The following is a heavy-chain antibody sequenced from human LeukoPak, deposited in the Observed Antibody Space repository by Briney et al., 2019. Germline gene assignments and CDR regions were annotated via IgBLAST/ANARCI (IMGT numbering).Heavy chain of an antibody. V-gene: IGHV4-39*07. Sequence: PSETLSLTCTVSGGSISSSSYYWGWIRQPPGKGLEWIGSIYYSGSTYYNPSLKSRVTISVDTSKNQFSLKLSSVTAADTAVYYCAREPGYCTNGVCFVFDYWGQGTLVTVSS. J-gene: IGHJ4*02. D-gene: IGHD2-8*01. CDR1: GGSISSSSYY. CDR2: IYYSGST. CDR3: AREPGYCTNGVCFVFDY.